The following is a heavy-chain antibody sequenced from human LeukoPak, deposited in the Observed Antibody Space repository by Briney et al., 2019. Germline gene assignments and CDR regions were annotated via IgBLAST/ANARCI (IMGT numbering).Heavy chain of an antibody. CDR2: ISSSSSTI. V-gene: IGHV3-48*02. CDR3: NFITIFGVGKAYDY. D-gene: IGHD3-3*01. J-gene: IGHJ4*02. CDR1: GFTFSSYS. Sequence: PGGSLRLSCAASGFTFSSYSMNWVRQAPVKGLEWVSYISSSSSTIYYADSVKGRFTISRDNAKNSLYLQMNSLRDEDTAVYYCNFITIFGVGKAYDYWGQGTLVTVSS.